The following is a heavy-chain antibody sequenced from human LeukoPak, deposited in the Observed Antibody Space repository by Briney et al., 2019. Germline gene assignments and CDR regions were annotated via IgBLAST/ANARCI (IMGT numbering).Heavy chain of an antibody. CDR3: VRDRSGSYPYYFDF. D-gene: IGHD1-26*01. V-gene: IGHV3-21*01. J-gene: IGHJ4*02. Sequence: GGSLRLSCAASGFTFSNYGMTWVRQAPGMGLEWVSSISSRRTYISYADSVKGRFTISRDNAKKSLYLEMNSLRAEDTAVYYCVRDRSGSYPYYFDFWGQGTLVTASS. CDR2: ISSRRTYI. CDR1: GFTFSNYG.